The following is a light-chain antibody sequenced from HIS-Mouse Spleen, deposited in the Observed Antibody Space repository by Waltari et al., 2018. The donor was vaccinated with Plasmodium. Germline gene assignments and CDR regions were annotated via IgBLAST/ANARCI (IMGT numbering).Light chain of an antibody. CDR2: EDR. CDR1: ALPKKY. Sequence: SYELTQPPSVSVSPGQTARITCSGDALPKKYAYWYQQTSGQAPVLVIHEDRKRPSGIPERFSGASSGTMATLTISGAQVEDEADYYCYSTDSSGNHRVFGGGTKLTVL. CDR3: YSTDSSGNHRV. J-gene: IGLJ3*02. V-gene: IGLV3-10*01.